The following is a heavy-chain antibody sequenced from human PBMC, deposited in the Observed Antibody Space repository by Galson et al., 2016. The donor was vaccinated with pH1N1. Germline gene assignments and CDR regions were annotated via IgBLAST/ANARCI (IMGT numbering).Heavy chain of an antibody. V-gene: IGHV4-31*03. CDR1: VGSISSGGYL. CDR2: VNSRGNT. D-gene: IGHD4-17*01. CDR3: ARLDIATVPHPFDY. Sequence: QVQLQESGPGLVKSSETLSLTCTVSVGSISSGGYLWNWVRQLPGKGLEWIGYVNSRGNTSYNPSLESRMSMSVDTSKNQFSLKLSSVTAADTAVYYCARLDIATVPHPFDYWGQGTLVTVSS. J-gene: IGHJ4*02.